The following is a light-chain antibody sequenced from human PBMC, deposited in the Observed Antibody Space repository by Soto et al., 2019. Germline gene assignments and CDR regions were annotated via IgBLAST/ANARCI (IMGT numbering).Light chain of an antibody. CDR2: KAS. CDR3: QQYNTDSGT. J-gene: IGKJ1*01. V-gene: IGKV1-5*03. CDR1: QSLNSW. Sequence: DIQMTQSPSTLSASVGDRVTITCRASQSLNSWLAWYQQKPGKAPKLLIYKASTLESGVPSRFSGSGSATEFILTISSLQPDDFATYYCQQYNTDSGTFGQGTKVEIK.